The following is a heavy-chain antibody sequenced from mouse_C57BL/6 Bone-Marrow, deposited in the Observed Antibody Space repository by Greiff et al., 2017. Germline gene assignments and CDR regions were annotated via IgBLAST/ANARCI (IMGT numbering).Heavy chain of an antibody. D-gene: IGHD1-1*01. CDR2: ISSGGDYI. CDR1: GFTFSSYA. V-gene: IGHV5-9-1*02. Sequence: EVQGVESGAGLVKPGGSLKLSCAASGFTFSSYAMSWVRQTPEKRLEWVAYISSGGDYIYYADTVKGRFTISRDNARNTLYLQMSSLKSEDTAMYYCTREGDYGREFAYWGQGTLVTVSA. J-gene: IGHJ3*01. CDR3: TREGDYGREFAY.